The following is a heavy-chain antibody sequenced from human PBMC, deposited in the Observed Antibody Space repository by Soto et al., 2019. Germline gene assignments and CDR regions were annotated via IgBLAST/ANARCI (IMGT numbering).Heavy chain of an antibody. V-gene: IGHV1-69*06. J-gene: IGHJ4*02. CDR2: IIPIFGTA. CDR1: GGTFSSYA. CDR3: ARSSNYYDSSGSNDY. D-gene: IGHD3-22*01. Sequence: GASVKVSCKASGGTFSSYAISWVRQAPGQGLGWMGGIIPIFGTANYAQKFQGRVTITADKSTSTAYMELSSLRSEDTAVYYCARSSNYYDSSGSNDYWGQGTLVTVSS.